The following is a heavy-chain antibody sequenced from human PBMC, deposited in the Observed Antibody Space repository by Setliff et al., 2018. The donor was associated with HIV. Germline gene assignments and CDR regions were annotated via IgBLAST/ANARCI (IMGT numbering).Heavy chain of an antibody. V-gene: IGHV1-46*01. CDR2: INPSDGTT. D-gene: IGHD6-13*01. CDR3: AKEYHTEATGRRLANYFDY. Sequence: ASVKVSCKASGYTFTSCFMHWVRQAPGQGLEYIGIINPSDGTTAHVERFQGRVSMTSDTSTSTVYMEMSNLRSEDMAIYYCAKEYHTEATGRRLANYFDYWGQGTLVTVSS. J-gene: IGHJ4*02. CDR1: GYTFTSCF.